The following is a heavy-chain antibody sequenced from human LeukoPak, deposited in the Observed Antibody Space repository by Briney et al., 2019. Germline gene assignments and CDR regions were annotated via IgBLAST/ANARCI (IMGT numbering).Heavy chain of an antibody. CDR2: IYYSGST. V-gene: IGHV4-59*12. CDR3: ARDFEEWPYYYMDV. CDR1: GGSISNNY. J-gene: IGHJ6*03. Sequence: SETLSLTCTVSGGSISNNYWSWIRQPPGKGLEWIGYIYYSGSTNYNPSLKSRVTISVDRSKNQFSLKLSSVTAADTAVYYCARDFEEWPYYYMDVWGIGTTVTVSS. D-gene: IGHD3-10*01.